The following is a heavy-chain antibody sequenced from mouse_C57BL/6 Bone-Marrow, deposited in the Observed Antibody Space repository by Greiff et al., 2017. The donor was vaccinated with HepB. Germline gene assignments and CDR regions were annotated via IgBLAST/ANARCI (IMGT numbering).Heavy chain of an antibody. Sequence: QVQLKQSGAELVRPGASVTLSCKASGYTFTDYEMHWVKQTPVHGLEWIGAIDPETGGTAYNQKFKGKAILTADKSSSTAYMELRSLTSEDSAVYYCTRVPGWEGYWGQGTTLTVSS. CDR1: GYTFTDYE. CDR3: TRVPGWEGY. CDR2: IDPETGGT. V-gene: IGHV1-15*01. D-gene: IGHD4-1*01. J-gene: IGHJ2*01.